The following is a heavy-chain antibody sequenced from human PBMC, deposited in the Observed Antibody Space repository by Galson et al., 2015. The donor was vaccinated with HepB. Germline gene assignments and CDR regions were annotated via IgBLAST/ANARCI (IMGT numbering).Heavy chain of an antibody. V-gene: IGHV1-69*13. CDR3: ARDQLGCSSTSCSRDY. J-gene: IGHJ4*02. CDR1: GGTFSSYA. CDR2: IIPIFGTA. Sequence: SVKVSCKASGGTFSSYAISWVRQAPGQGLEWMGGIIPIFGTANYAQKFQGRVTITADESTSTAYMELSSLRSEDTAVYYCARDQLGCSSTSCSRDYWGQGTLVTVSS. D-gene: IGHD2-2*01.